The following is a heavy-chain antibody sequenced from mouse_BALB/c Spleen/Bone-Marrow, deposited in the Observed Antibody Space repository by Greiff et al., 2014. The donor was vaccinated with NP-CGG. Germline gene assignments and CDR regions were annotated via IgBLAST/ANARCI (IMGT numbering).Heavy chain of an antibody. CDR3: ARGYAMDY. CDR2: ILPRSGST. V-gene: IGHV1-9*01. CDR1: GYTFSSYW. Sequence: QVQLKESGAELMKPGAPVKISCKATGYTFSSYWIGWVKQRPGHGLEWIGEILPRSGSTNYNEKFKGKATFTADTSSNTAYMQLSSLTSEDSAVYYCARGYAMDYWGQGTSVTVSS. J-gene: IGHJ4*01.